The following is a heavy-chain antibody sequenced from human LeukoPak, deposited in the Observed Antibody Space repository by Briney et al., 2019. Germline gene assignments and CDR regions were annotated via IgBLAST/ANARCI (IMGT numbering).Heavy chain of an antibody. CDR1: HGSISNYY. CDR3: ARGGSLTYDILTGYYTPPPFDY. J-gene: IGHJ4*02. V-gene: IGHV4-4*09. CDR2: IHTSGNT. Sequence: PSETLSLTCTVSHGSISNYYWSWIRQPPGKGLEWLGYIHTSGNTNYNPSLKSRVTISVDTSKNQFSLKLSSVTAADTAVYYCARGGSLTYDILTGYYTPPPFDYWGQGTLVTVSS. D-gene: IGHD3-9*01.